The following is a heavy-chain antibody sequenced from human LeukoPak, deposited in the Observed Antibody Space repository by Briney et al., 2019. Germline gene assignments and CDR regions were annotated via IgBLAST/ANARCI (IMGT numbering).Heavy chain of an antibody. V-gene: IGHV3-23*01. CDR3: ANGPDQIPLGQWLVPPDY. Sequence: PGGSLRLSCAASGFTVSSNYMSWVRQAPGKGLEWVSAISGSGGSTYYADSVKGRFTISRDNSKNTLYLQMNSLRAEDTAVYYCANGPDQIPLGQWLVPPDYWGQGTLVTVSS. J-gene: IGHJ4*02. D-gene: IGHD6-19*01. CDR1: GFTVSSNY. CDR2: ISGSGGST.